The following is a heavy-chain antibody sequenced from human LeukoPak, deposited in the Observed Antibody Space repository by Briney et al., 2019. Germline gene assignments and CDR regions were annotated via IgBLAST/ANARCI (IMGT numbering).Heavy chain of an antibody. Sequence: GASVKVSCKASGDTFISYAISWVRQAPGQGLEWMGGIIPIFGTANYAQKFQGGVTITADESTSTAYMELSSLRSEDTAVYYCARGRTAGTYVFDYWGQGTLVTVSS. D-gene: IGHD6-19*01. J-gene: IGHJ4*02. CDR1: GDTFISYA. CDR3: ARGRTAGTYVFDY. CDR2: IIPIFGTA. V-gene: IGHV1-69*13.